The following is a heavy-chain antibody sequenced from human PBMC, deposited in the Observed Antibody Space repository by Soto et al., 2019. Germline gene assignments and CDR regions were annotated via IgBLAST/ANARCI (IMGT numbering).Heavy chain of an antibody. CDR2: IYYSGST. CDR3: ARQYSSSSKTRQNQYYFDY. J-gene: IGHJ4*02. Sequence: SETLSLTCTVSGGSISSGGYYWSWIRQHPGKGLEWIGYIYYSGSTYYNPSLKSRVTISVDTSKNQFSLKLSSVTAADTAVYYFARQYSSSSKTRQNQYYFDYWGQGTLVTVSS. D-gene: IGHD6-6*01. V-gene: IGHV4-31*03. CDR1: GGSISSGGYY.